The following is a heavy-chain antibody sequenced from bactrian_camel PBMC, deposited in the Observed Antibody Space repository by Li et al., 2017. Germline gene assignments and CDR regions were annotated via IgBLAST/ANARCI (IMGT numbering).Heavy chain of an antibody. V-gene: IGHV3S6*01. CDR2: VYNDGSNT. D-gene: IGHD3*01. CDR1: GFTFSSYS. Sequence: HVQLVESGGGLVQPGGSLRLACAASGFTFSSYSMYWVRQAPGKGLEWVSGVYNDGSNTYYADSVKGRLTISRDNAKNTVYLQMNSLKPEDTAMYYCATTLGTWAYMTSNRALDAHEYKNWGQGTQVTVS. CDR3: ATTLGTWAYMTSNRALDAHEYKN. J-gene: IGHJ4*01.